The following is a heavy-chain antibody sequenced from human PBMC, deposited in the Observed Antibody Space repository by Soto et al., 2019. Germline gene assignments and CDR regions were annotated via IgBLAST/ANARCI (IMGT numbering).Heavy chain of an antibody. V-gene: IGHV1-18*01. CDR3: VRDASSGYRGWWDP. CDR1: GYTFTSYG. CDR2: LVPYNGDR. Sequence: ASVKVSCKASGYTFTSYGISWVRQAPGQGLEWMGLLVPYNGDRIYAQKFQGRVILTTDTATNTAYMELGSLRSDDTAVYYCVRDASSGYRGWWDPWGQGTLVTVSS. J-gene: IGHJ5*02. D-gene: IGHD5-12*01.